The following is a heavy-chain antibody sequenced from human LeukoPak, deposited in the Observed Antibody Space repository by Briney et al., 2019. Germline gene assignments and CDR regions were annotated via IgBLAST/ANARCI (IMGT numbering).Heavy chain of an antibody. CDR3: ARSLYGSGSLYYFDY. CDR2: IYTSGST. J-gene: IGHJ4*02. Sequence: NPSETLSLTCTVSGGSISSYYWSWIRQPAGKGLEWIRRIYTSGSTNYNPSLKSRVTMSVDTSKNQFSLKLSSVTAADTAVYYCARSLYGSGSLYYFDYWGQGTLVTVSS. D-gene: IGHD3-10*01. V-gene: IGHV4-4*07. CDR1: GGSISSYY.